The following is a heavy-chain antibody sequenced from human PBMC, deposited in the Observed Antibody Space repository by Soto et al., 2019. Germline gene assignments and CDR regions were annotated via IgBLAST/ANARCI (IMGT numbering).Heavy chain of an antibody. J-gene: IGHJ4*02. Sequence: QVQLQESGPGLVKPSQTLSLTCLVSGASVSGDGSYCSWIRQHPGKGLEFIGYIHNSGSTYSNPSLETRVAMSIDTSKNQVSLRLSSVTAADSAVYFCARDLGSEQWFFDNWGQGILVTVSS. D-gene: IGHD6-19*01. CDR2: IHNSGST. V-gene: IGHV4-31*03. CDR1: GASVSGDGSY. CDR3: ARDLGSEQWFFDN.